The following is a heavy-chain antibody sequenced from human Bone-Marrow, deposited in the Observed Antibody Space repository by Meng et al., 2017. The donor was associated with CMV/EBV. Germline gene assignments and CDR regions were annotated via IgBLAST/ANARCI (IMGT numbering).Heavy chain of an antibody. J-gene: IGHJ6*02. D-gene: IGHD3-22*01. CDR2: LIPIFGTA. Sequence: SVKVSCKASGGSFSNYAIMWVRQAPGQGLEWMGGLIPIFGTANYAQKFQGRVTITTDESTSTAYMELSSLRSEDTAVYYCAGSRKDYYDSSGYRDMDYYYGMDVWGQGTTVTVSS. V-gene: IGHV1-69*05. CDR1: GGSFSNYA. CDR3: AGSRKDYYDSSGYRDMDYYYGMDV.